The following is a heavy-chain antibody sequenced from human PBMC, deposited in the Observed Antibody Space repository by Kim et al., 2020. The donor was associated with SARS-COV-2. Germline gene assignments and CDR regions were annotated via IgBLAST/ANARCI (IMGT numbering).Heavy chain of an antibody. CDR3: TTDLHYYDSSGYYPLSDYFDY. J-gene: IGHJ4*02. Sequence: GGSLRLSCAASGFTFSNAWMSWVRQAPGKGLEWVGRIKSKTDGGTTDYAAPVKGRFTISRDDSKNTLYLQMNSLKTEDTAVYYCTTDLHYYDSSGYYPLSDYFDYWGQGTLVTVSS. V-gene: IGHV3-15*01. CDR2: IKSKTDGGTT. CDR1: GFTFSNAW. D-gene: IGHD3-22*01.